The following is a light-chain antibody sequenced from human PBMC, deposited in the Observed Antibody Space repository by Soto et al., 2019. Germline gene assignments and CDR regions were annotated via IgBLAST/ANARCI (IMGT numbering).Light chain of an antibody. Sequence: QMTQSPSSLSASVGDTVTITCRASQSIGSSLSWYQQKPGKAPKLLIYAASSLQSGVPSRFSGRRSGTDFTLTISGLQPEDFATYYCQQSYRRVTFGQGTKVDI. CDR2: AAS. CDR3: QQSYRRVT. J-gene: IGKJ1*01. CDR1: QSIGSS. V-gene: IGKV1-39*01.